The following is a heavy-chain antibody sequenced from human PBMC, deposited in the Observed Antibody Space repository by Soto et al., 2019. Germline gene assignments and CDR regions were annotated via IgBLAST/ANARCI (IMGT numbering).Heavy chain of an antibody. V-gene: IGHV1-45*02. Sequence: SVKVSCKASGYTFTFRYLHWVRQAPGQALEWMGWITPFKSDTNYAQKFQDRVTITRDRSVSTAYMELSNLRSDDTAMYYCARSPFAGSDAFDIWGQGTMVTVSS. D-gene: IGHD1-1*01. CDR2: ITPFKSDT. J-gene: IGHJ3*02. CDR1: GYTFTFRY. CDR3: ARSPFAGSDAFDI.